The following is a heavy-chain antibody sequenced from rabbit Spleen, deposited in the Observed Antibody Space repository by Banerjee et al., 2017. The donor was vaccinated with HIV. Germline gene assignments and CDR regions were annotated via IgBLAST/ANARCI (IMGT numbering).Heavy chain of an antibody. J-gene: IGHJ3*01. Sequence: QSLEESGGDLVQPGASLTLTCKASGFTISSTYWICWVRQAPGKGLEWIACLDDVDGSTYYASWAKGRFSSSKTSSTTVTLQMTSLTAADTATYFSTRGHIGNDCDDLWGQGTLVTVS. CDR3: TRGHIGNDCDDL. V-gene: IGHV1S40*01. CDR1: GFTISSTYW. CDR2: LDDVDGST. D-gene: IGHD1-1*01.